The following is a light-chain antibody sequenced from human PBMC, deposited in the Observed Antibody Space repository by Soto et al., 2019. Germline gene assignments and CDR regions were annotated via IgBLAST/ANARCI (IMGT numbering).Light chain of an antibody. Sequence: EIVLTQSPGTLSLSPGERATLSCRASQSLSSRSLAWYQQKPGQAPRLLIYDASNRATGIPARFSGSGSGTQFTLTISSLQSEDFAVYYCQQHNNWPLTFGGGTKVDIK. CDR2: DAS. CDR3: QQHNNWPLT. CDR1: QSLSSRS. V-gene: IGKV3D-20*02. J-gene: IGKJ4*01.